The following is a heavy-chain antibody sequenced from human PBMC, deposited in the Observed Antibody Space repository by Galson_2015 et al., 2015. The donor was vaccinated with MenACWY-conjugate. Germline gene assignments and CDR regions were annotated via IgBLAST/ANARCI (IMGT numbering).Heavy chain of an antibody. D-gene: IGHD2-15*01. V-gene: IGHV4-39*01. CDR3: ARRRPRDIGGGFDI. CDR2: RHYSGVT. Sequence: KGLEWVGNRHYSGVTCYTPYLQSRVTLSVDTSKNQFSLKVTSVTVADPAVFYCARRRPRDIGGGFDIWGQGTMVTVSS. J-gene: IGHJ3*02.